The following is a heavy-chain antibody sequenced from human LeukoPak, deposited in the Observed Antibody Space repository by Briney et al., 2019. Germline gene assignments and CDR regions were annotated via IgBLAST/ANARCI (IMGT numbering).Heavy chain of an antibody. CDR1: GGSFSGYY. V-gene: IGHV4-34*01. D-gene: IGHD3-3*02. CDR3: ARGQFWSGYSI. CDR2: INHRRST. Sequence: SEALSLTCAVYGGSFSGYYWSWIRQPPGKGLEWIGEINHRRSTNYDPSLKSRVTMSVDTSKNQFSLNLSSVTAADTAVYYCARGQFWSGYSIWGQGTLVTVSS. J-gene: IGHJ4*02.